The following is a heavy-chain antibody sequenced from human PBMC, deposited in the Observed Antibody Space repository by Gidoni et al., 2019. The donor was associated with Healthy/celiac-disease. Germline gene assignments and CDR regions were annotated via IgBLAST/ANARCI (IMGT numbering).Heavy chain of an antibody. CDR2: IYHSGRT. J-gene: IGHJ6*03. D-gene: IGHD2-2*01. V-gene: IGHV4-30-2*01. CDR1: GGSISSGGYS. CDR3: ARAGGVPAAMSSYYYYMDV. Sequence: QLQLPESGSGLVKPSQTLSLTCAVSGGSISSGGYSWSWIRQPPGKGLEWIGYIYHSGRTYYNPSLQSRVTISVDRSKNQFSLKLSSVTAADTAVYYCARAGGVPAAMSSYYYYMDVWGKGTTVTVSS.